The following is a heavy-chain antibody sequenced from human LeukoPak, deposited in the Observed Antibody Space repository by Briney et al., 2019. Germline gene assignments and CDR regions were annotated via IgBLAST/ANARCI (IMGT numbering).Heavy chain of an antibody. CDR1: GYTFTGYY. J-gene: IGHJ6*02. D-gene: IGHD2-15*01. CDR3: ARSEYCSGGSCYRDYYYYGMDV. Sequence: ASVKVSCKASGYTFTGYYMHWVRQAPGQGLEWMGWISAYNGNTNYAQKLQGRVTMTTDTSTSTAYMELRSLRSDDTAVYYCARSEYCSGGSCYRDYYYYGMDVWGQGTTVTVSS. V-gene: IGHV1-18*04. CDR2: ISAYNGNT.